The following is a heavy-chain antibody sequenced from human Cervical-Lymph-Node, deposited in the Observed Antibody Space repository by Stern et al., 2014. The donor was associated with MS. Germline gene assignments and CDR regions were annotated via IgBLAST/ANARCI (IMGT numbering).Heavy chain of an antibody. J-gene: IGHJ4*02. CDR1: GYSFTANW. Sequence: VQLVESGAEVKKPGASLKISCKGSGYSFTANWIAWVRQMPGKGLEWMGIIYPGDSDTRYSPSFQGQVTISADKSISTAYLQWSSLKASDTAMYYCARDYGDYAFDYWCQGTLVTVSS. CDR2: IYPGDSDT. CDR3: ARDYGDYAFDY. V-gene: IGHV5-51*01. D-gene: IGHD4-17*01.